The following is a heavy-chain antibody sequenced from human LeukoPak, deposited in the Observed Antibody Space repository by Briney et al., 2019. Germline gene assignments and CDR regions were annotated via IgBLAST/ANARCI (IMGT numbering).Heavy chain of an antibody. CDR2: IYYSGST. CDR1: GGSISSYY. CDR3: ARGSGWYYY. Sequence: SETLSLICTVSGGSISSYYWSWIRQPPGKGLEWIGYIYYSGSTNYNPSLKSRVTISVDTSKNQFSLKLSSVTAADTAVYYCARGSGWYYYWGQGTLVTVSS. V-gene: IGHV4-59*01. J-gene: IGHJ4*02. D-gene: IGHD6-19*01.